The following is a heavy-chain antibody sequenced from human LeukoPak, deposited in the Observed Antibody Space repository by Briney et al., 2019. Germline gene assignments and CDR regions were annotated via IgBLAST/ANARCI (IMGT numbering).Heavy chain of an antibody. CDR1: GGSISSYY. D-gene: IGHD3-16*01. Sequence: SETLSLTCTVSGGSISSYYWSWIRQPPGKGLEWIGYIYYSGSTNYNPSLKSRVTISADTSKNQFSLKLSSVTAADTAVYYCARGRLRLGELYPYYFDYWGQGTLVTVSS. J-gene: IGHJ4*02. CDR2: IYYSGST. CDR3: ARGRLRLGELYPYYFDY. V-gene: IGHV4-59*01.